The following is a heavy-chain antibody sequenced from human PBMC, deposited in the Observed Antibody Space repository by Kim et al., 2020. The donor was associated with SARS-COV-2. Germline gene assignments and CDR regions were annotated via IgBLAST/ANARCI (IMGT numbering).Heavy chain of an antibody. CDR2: IIPIFGTA. J-gene: IGHJ5*02. CDR3: ARVLCSGGSCYRSNWFDP. Sequence: SVKVSCKASGGTFSSYAISWVRQAHGQGLEWMGGIIPIFGTANYAQKFQGRVTITADESTSTAYMELSSLRSEDTAVYYCARVLCSGGSCYRSNWFDPWGQGTLVTVSS. D-gene: IGHD2-15*01. V-gene: IGHV1-69*13. CDR1: GGTFSSYA.